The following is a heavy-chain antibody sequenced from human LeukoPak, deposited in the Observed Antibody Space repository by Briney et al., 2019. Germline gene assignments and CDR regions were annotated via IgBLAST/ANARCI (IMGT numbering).Heavy chain of an antibody. V-gene: IGHV3-23*01. CDR2: ISGSGVNT. Sequence: PGGSLRLSCAASGFTFNIYAITWVRQAPGKGLKWVSIISGSGVNTYSADSVKGRFTISRDNSKNTVHLQMNSLRAEDTAVYYCVKGYSGPPGSFDYWGQGTLVTVSS. D-gene: IGHD3-10*01. CDR3: VKGYSGPPGSFDY. J-gene: IGHJ4*02. CDR1: GFTFNIYA.